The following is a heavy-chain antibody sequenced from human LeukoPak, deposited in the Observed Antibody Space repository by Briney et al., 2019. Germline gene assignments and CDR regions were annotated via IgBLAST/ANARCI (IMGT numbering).Heavy chain of an antibody. CDR1: GFTFSSYW. Sequence: GGSLRLSCAASGFTFSSYWMHWVRQAPGKGLVWVSRIEDDGTTIDYADSVKGRFTISRDNAKNTLYLQMNSLRAEDTAVYYCARVFCSGSSCSHFDYWGQGTLVTVSS. J-gene: IGHJ4*02. CDR2: IEDDGTTI. V-gene: IGHV3-74*01. D-gene: IGHD2-15*01. CDR3: ARVFCSGSSCSHFDY.